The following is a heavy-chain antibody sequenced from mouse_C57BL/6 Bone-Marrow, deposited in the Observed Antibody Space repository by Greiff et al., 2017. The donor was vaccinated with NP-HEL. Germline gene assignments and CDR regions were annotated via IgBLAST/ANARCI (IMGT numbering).Heavy chain of an antibody. J-gene: IGHJ2*01. V-gene: IGHV1-54*01. CDR3: ARNYPNFDY. CDR1: GYAFTNYL. CDR2: INPGSGGT. Sequence: QVQLKESGAELVRPGTSVKVSCKASGYAFTNYLIEWVKQRPGQGLEWIGVINPGSGGTNYNEKFKGKATLTADKSSSTAYMQLSSLTSEDSAVYFCARNYPNFDYWGQGTTLTVSS. D-gene: IGHD2-1*01.